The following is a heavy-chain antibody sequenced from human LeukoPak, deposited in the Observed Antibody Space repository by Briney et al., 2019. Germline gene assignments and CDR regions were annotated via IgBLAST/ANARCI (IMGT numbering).Heavy chain of an antibody. CDR1: GYTFTGYY. Sequence: GASVKVSCKASGYTFTGYYMHWVRQAPGQGLEWMGWINPKSGGTKFAQKFQGRVTMTRDTSISTAYMDLSRLRYDDMAVYYCARDRRTGTWTYHDFWSGYPSWGQGTLVTVSS. J-gene: IGHJ4*02. V-gene: IGHV1-2*02. CDR2: INPKSGGT. D-gene: IGHD3-3*01. CDR3: ARDRRTGTWTYHDFWSGYPS.